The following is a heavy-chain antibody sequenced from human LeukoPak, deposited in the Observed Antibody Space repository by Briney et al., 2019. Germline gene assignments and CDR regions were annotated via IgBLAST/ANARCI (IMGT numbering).Heavy chain of an antibody. V-gene: IGHV4-38-2*02. Sequence: SETLSLTCTVSSYSINSGYYWGWIRQPPGKGLEWIGNIYRSGSTYYNPSLESRVTISIDMSKNQFSLRLRSVTAADTAVYYCARHKDYYYSYMDVWGKGTTVTISS. CDR1: SYSINSGYY. J-gene: IGHJ6*03. CDR2: IYRSGST. CDR3: ARHKDYYYSYMDV.